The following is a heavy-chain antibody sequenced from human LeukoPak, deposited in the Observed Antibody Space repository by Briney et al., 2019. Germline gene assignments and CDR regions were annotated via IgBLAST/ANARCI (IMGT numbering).Heavy chain of an antibody. Sequence: SETLSLTCTVSGGSISSYYWSWIRQPPGKGLEWIGYIYYSGSTNYNPSLKSRVTISVDTSKNQFSLKLSSVTAADTAVYYRARGADYGGTDYWGQGTLVTVSS. CDR3: ARGADYGGTDY. CDR1: GGSISSYY. D-gene: IGHD4-23*01. CDR2: IYYSGST. V-gene: IGHV4-59*01. J-gene: IGHJ4*02.